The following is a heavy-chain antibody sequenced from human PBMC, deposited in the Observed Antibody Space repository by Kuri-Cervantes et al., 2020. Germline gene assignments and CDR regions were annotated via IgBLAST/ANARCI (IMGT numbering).Heavy chain of an antibody. CDR2: IWYDGSNK. V-gene: IGHV3-33*01. Sequence: GESLKISCAASGFTFSSYGMHWVRQAPGKGLEWVAVIWYDGSNKYYADSVKGRFTISRDNSKNTLYLQMNSLRAEDTAVYYCARGMGRYGSGSYVFDYWGQGTLVTVSS. CDR3: ARGMGRYGSGSYVFDY. D-gene: IGHD3-10*01. J-gene: IGHJ4*02. CDR1: GFTFSSYG.